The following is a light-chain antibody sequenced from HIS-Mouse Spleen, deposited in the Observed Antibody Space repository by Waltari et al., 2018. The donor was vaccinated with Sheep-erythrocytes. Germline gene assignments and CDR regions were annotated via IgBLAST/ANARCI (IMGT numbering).Light chain of an antibody. CDR3: CSYAGSYNHV. J-gene: IGLJ1*01. Sequence: QSALTQPRSVSGSPGQSFTISCTGTSSDVGGYNYVSWYQQHPGKAPNLMIYDVSKRPSGVPDRFSGSKSGNTASLTISGLQAEDEADYSCCSYAGSYNHVFATGTKVTVL. CDR2: DVS. V-gene: IGLV2-11*01. CDR1: SSDVGGYNY.